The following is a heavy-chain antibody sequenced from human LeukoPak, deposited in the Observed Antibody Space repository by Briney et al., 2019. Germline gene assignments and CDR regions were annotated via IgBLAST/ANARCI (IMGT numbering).Heavy chain of an antibody. CDR1: GFTFSSYA. D-gene: IGHD4-11*01. J-gene: IGHJ4*02. V-gene: IGHV3-23*01. CDR3: ARSHDYSNYVGDY. Sequence: GGSLRLSCAASGFTFSSYAMSWVRQAPGKGLEWVSAISGSGGSTYYADSVKGRFTISRDNAKNSLYLQMNSLRAEDTAVYYCARSHDYSNYVGDYWGQGTLVTVSS. CDR2: ISGSGGST.